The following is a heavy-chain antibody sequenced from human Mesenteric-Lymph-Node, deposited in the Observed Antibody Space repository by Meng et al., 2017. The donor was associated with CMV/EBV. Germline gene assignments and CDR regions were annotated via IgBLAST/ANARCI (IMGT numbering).Heavy chain of an antibody. Sequence: GESLKISCAASALIFSYYNMNRVRQAPGKGLEWVSSISSDGVYMSYADSVQGRFTITRDNAKTSLYLQMNSLRAEDTAVYYCAREGRFSHHGASDIWGRGTMVTVSS. D-gene: IGHD1-14*01. CDR1: ALIFSYYN. J-gene: IGHJ3*02. CDR2: ISSDGVYM. CDR3: AREGRFSHHGASDI. V-gene: IGHV3-21*01.